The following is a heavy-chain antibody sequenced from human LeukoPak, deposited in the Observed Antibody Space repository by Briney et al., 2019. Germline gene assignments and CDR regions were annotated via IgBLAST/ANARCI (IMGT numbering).Heavy chain of an antibody. CDR2: IYYSGST. Sequence: SQTLSLTCTVSGGSISSGGYYWSWIRQHPGKGLEWIGYIYYSGSTYYNPSLKSRVTISVDTSKNQFSLKLSSVTAADTAVYYCARRLPGYYYYMDVWGQGTTVTVSS. CDR3: ARRLPGYYYYMDV. J-gene: IGHJ6*02. V-gene: IGHV4-31*03. CDR1: GGSISSGGYY. D-gene: IGHD2-15*01.